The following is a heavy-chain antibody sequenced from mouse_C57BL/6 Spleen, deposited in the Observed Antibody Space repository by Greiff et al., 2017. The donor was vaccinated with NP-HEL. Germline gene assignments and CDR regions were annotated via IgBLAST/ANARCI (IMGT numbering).Heavy chain of an antibody. CDR2: INPSTGGT. CDR1: GYSFTGYY. CDR3: ARWDYDYYFDY. D-gene: IGHD2-4*01. V-gene: IGHV1-42*01. Sequence: VQLQQSGPELVKPGASVKISCKASGYSFTGYYMNWVKQSPEKSLEWIGEINPSTGGTTYNQKFKAKATLTVDKSSSTAYMQLNSLTSEDSAVYYCARWDYDYYFDYWGQGTTLTVSS. J-gene: IGHJ2*01.